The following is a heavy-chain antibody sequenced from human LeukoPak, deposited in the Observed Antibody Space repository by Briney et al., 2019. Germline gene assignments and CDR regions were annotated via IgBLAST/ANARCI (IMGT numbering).Heavy chain of an antibody. V-gene: IGHV3-7*04. D-gene: IGHD3-10*01. Sequence: GGSLRLSCVASASEFTFNRYWMSWVRQAPGKGLQWVHNIKHDGGEAFYVDSVKGRFTISRDNARNLLSLQMNSLTIDDTGVYFCARDALFGSGRTHLDFWGQGTLVSVSP. CDR2: IKHDGGEA. J-gene: IGHJ4*02. CDR1: EFTFNRYW. CDR3: ARDALFGSGRTHLDF.